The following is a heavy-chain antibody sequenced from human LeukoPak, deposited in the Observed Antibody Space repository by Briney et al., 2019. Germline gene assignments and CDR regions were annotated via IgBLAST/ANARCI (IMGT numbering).Heavy chain of an antibody. V-gene: IGHV3-66*02. CDR1: GFTVSSNY. CDR2: IYSGGST. Sequence: GGSLRLSCAASGFTVSSNYMSWVRQAPGKGLEWVSIIYSGGSTYYADSVKGRFTISRDSSKNTLYLQMNSLRAEDTAVYYCARDKAPYYYGSGSYSDYWGEGTLVTVSS. J-gene: IGHJ4*02. CDR3: ARDKAPYYYGSGSYSDY. D-gene: IGHD3-10*01.